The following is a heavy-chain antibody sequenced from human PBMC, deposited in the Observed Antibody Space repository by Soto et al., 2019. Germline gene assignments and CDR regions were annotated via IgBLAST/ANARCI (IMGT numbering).Heavy chain of an antibody. D-gene: IGHD6-13*01. J-gene: IGHJ4*02. CDR3: ARSIAAAGTGLDY. CDR1: GGSISSYY. CDR2: IYYSGST. V-gene: IGHV4-59*01. Sequence: PSETLSLTCTVSGGSISSYYWSWIRQPPGKGLEWIGYIYYSGSTNYNPSLKSRVTISVDTSKNQFSLKLSSVTAADTAVYYCARSIAAAGTGLDYWGQGTLVTVSS.